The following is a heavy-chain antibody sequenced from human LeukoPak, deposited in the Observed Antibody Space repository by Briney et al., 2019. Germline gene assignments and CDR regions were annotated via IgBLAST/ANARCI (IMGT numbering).Heavy chain of an antibody. CDR1: GYTFTGYY. D-gene: IGHD2-15*01. CDR2: INPNSGGT. J-gene: IGHJ3*02. CDR3: ARAPDCSGGSCYGLGAFDI. V-gene: IGHV1-2*04. Sequence: ASVKVSCKASGYTFTGYYMHWVRQAPGQGLEWMGWINPNSGGTNYAQKFQGWVTMTRDTSISTAYMELSRLRSDDTAVYYCARAPDCSGGSCYGLGAFDIWGQGTMVTVSS.